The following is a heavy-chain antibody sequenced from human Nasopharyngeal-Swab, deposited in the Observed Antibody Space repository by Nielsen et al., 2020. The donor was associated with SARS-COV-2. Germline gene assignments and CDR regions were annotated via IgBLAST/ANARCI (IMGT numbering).Heavy chain of an antibody. J-gene: IGHJ3*02. CDR3: TRAKDTSGYDAFDI. Sequence: SLKISCTASGFTFTEYTMHWVRQAPGKGLEWVSGIRWNSDYIGYTDSVKGRFVISRDNAKNSLYLQMNSLRPEDTALYFCTRAKDTSGYDAFDIWGQGTVVTVSS. V-gene: IGHV3-9*01. CDR1: GFTFTEYT. CDR2: IRWNSDYI. D-gene: IGHD3-22*01.